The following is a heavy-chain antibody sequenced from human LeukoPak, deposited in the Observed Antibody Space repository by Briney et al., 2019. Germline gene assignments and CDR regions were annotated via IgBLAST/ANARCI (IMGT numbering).Heavy chain of an antibody. Sequence: GGSLRLSCAASGFTFSSYGMHWVRQAPGKGLEWVAVIWYDGSNKYYADSVKGRFTISRDNAKNSLYLQMNSLRAEDTAVYYCARDPSVVVVASNWFDPWGQGTLVTVSS. CDR2: IWYDGSNK. V-gene: IGHV3-33*01. CDR1: GFTFSSYG. J-gene: IGHJ5*02. D-gene: IGHD2-15*01. CDR3: ARDPSVVVVASNWFDP.